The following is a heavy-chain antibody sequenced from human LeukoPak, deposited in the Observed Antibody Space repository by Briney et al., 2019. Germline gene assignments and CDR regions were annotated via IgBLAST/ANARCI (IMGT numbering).Heavy chain of an antibody. J-gene: IGHJ4*02. CDR1: GFTLSSYW. D-gene: IGHD1-26*01. Sequence: GGSLRLSCAASGFTLSSYWTSWVRQAPGKGLEWVANIKQDGSEKYYVDSVKGRFTISRDNAKNSLYLQMNSLRAEDTAVYYCTRDKRLVGATGTFDFWGQGTLVTVS. CDR3: TRDKRLVGATGTFDF. V-gene: IGHV3-7*01. CDR2: IKQDGSEK.